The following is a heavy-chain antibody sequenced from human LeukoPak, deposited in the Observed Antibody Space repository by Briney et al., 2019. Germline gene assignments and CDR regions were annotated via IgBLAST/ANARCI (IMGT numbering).Heavy chain of an antibody. CDR1: GGSINTYF. J-gene: IGHJ4*02. Sequence: SETLSLTCSVSGGSINTYFWSWIRQPPGKGLEWIGYISSGGSTNYNPSLKSRVTISVDTSKNQFSLKLSSVTAADTAVYYCARGSAYYNYWGQGTLVPVSS. CDR2: ISSGGST. V-gene: IGHV4-59*01. D-gene: IGHD3-3*01. CDR3: ARGSAYYNY.